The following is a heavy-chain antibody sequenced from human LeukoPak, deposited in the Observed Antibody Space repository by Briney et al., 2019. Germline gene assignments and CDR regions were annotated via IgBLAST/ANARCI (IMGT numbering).Heavy chain of an antibody. CDR2: ISGSGGST. V-gene: IGHV3-23*01. CDR1: GFTFSSYA. CDR3: AKDKKYDSSGYYFSAFDI. Sequence: GGSLRLSCAASGFTFSSYAMSWVRQAPGKGLEWVSAISGSGGSTYYADSVKGRFTISRDNSKNTLYLQMNSLRAEDTAVYYCAKDKKYDSSGYYFSAFDIWGQGTMVTVSS. D-gene: IGHD3-22*01. J-gene: IGHJ3*02.